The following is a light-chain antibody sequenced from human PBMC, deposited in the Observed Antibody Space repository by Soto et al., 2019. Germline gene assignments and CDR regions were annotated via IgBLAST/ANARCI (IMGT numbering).Light chain of an antibody. V-gene: IGLV2-14*01. CDR3: CLYIGATTYV. Sequence: QSALTQPASVSGSPGQSITISCTGTSTDIGAYNYVSWYQQHPGKAPKLLIYEVTNRPSGVSNRFSGSKSGNTASLTISGLQADDEADYYCCLYIGATTYVFGTGTKLTVL. CDR2: EVT. CDR1: STDIGAYNY. J-gene: IGLJ1*01.